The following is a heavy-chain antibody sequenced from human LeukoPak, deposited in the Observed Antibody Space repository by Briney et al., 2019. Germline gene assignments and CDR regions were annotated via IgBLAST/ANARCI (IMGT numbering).Heavy chain of an antibody. CDR2: IYTSGST. Sequence: SETLSLTCTVSGGSISSYYWSWIRQPAGKGLEWIGRIYTSGSTNYNPSLKSRVTMSVDTSKNQFSLKLSSVTAADTAVYYCARGRSSGWNKSYYYYGMDVWGQGTTVTVSS. CDR3: ARGRSSGWNKSYYYYGMDV. CDR1: GGSISSYY. D-gene: IGHD6-19*01. V-gene: IGHV4-4*07. J-gene: IGHJ6*02.